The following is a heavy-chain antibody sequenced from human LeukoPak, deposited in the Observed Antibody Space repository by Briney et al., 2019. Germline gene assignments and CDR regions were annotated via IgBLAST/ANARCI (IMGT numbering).Heavy chain of an antibody. J-gene: IGHJ6*03. Sequence: SETLSLTCTVSGGSISSYYWSWIRQPAGKGLEWIGRIYTSGSTNYNPSLKSRVTMSVDTSKNQFSLKLSSVTAAATAVYYCARTPICSGGSCYNYYYYYMDVWGKGTTVTISS. CDR2: IYTSGST. D-gene: IGHD2-15*01. CDR1: GGSISSYY. CDR3: ARTPICSGGSCYNYYYYYMDV. V-gene: IGHV4-4*07.